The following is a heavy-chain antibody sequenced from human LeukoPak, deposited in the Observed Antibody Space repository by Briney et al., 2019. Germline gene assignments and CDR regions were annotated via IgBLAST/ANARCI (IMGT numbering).Heavy chain of an antibody. CDR3: AKIDAY. CDR2: FNSDGSIT. J-gene: IGHJ4*02. V-gene: IGHV3-74*01. CDR1: GFTFSRNW. Sequence: GGSLRLSCAASGFTFSRNWMHWVRQAPGKGLVWVSRFNSDGSITNYADSVKGRFTISRDNAKNTLYLQMSSLRAEDTAVYYCAKIDAYWGQGTLVTVSS.